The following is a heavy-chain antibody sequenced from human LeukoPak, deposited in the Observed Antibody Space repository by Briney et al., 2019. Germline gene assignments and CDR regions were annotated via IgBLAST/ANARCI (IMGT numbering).Heavy chain of an antibody. J-gene: IGHJ3*02. V-gene: IGHV4-4*02. CDR2: IYHSGST. D-gene: IGHD2-15*01. Sequence: SGTLSLTCAVSGGSISSSNWWSWVRQPPGKGREWIGEIYHSGSTNYNPSLKSRVTISVDKSKNQFSLKLSSVTAADTAVYYCARDPGYCSGGSCYSDAFDIWGQGTMVTVSS. CDR1: GGSISSSNW. CDR3: ARDPGYCSGGSCYSDAFDI.